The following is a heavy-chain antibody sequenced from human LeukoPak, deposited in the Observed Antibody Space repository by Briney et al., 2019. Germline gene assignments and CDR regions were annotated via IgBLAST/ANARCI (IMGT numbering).Heavy chain of an antibody. CDR1: GYTFTGYY. CDR3: ARDYYRGYSSGWYYFDY. J-gene: IGHJ4*02. D-gene: IGHD6-19*01. Sequence: ASVKVSCKASGYTFTGYYMHWVRQAPGQGLEWMGWINPNSGGTNYAQKFQGRVTKTRDTSISTAYMELSRLRSDDTAVYYCARDYYRGYSSGWYYFDYWGQGTLVTVSS. CDR2: INPNSGGT. V-gene: IGHV1-2*02.